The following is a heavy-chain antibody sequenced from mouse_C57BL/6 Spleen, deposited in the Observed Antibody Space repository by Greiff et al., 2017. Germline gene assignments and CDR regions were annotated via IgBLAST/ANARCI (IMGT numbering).Heavy chain of an antibody. CDR1: GYAFSSYW. V-gene: IGHV1-80*01. CDR3: ARGRGYGSSYAMDY. CDR2: IYPGDGDT. Sequence: VQLVESGAELVKPWASVKISCKASGYAFSSYWMNWVKQRPGKGLEWIGQIYPGDGDTNYNGKFKGKATLTADKSSSTAYMQLSSLTSEDSAVYFCARGRGYGSSYAMDYWGQGTSVTVSS. J-gene: IGHJ4*01. D-gene: IGHD1-1*01.